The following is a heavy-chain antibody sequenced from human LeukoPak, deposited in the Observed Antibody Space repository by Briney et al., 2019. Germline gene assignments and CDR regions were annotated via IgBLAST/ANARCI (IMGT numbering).Heavy chain of an antibody. CDR3: AREEFDQIDY. J-gene: IGHJ4*02. CDR1: GDSISSGSYY. CDR2: IYTSGST. Sequence: SQTLSLTCTVSGDSISSGSYYWSWIRQPAGKGLEWIGRIYTSGSTNYNPSLKSRVTISVDTSKNQFSLKLSSVTAADTAVYYCAREEFDQIDYWGQGTLVTVSS. D-gene: IGHD3-10*01. V-gene: IGHV4-61*02.